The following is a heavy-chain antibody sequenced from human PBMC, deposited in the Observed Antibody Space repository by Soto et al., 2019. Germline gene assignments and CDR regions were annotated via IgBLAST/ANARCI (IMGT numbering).Heavy chain of an antibody. D-gene: IGHD5-18*01. Sequence: HPGGSLRLSCAASGFTFSSYAMHWVRQAPGKGLEWVAVVSYDGSNKYYADSVKGRFTISRDNSKNTLYLQMNSLRAEDTAVYYCAREYTAFDIWGQGTMVTVSS. J-gene: IGHJ3*02. CDR3: AREYTAFDI. CDR1: GFTFSSYA. V-gene: IGHV3-30-3*01. CDR2: VSYDGSNK.